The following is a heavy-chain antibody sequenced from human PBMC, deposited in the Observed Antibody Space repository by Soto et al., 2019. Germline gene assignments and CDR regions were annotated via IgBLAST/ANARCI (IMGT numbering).Heavy chain of an antibody. V-gene: IGHV4-31*03. D-gene: IGHD1-26*01. CDR1: GGSISSGGYY. Sequence: SETLSLTCTVSGGSISSGGYYWSWIRQHPGKGLEWVGYIYYSGSTYYNPSLKSRVTISVDTSKNQFSLKLSSVTAADTAGYYCARAGGVIDAFDIWGQGTMVTVSS. CDR3: ARAGGVIDAFDI. J-gene: IGHJ3*02. CDR2: IYYSGST.